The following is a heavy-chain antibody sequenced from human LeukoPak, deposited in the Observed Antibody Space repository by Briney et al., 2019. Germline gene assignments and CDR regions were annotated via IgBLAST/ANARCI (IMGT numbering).Heavy chain of an antibody. D-gene: IGHD1-7*01. CDR3: GRRSRSTWNYRRGDY. Sequence: PSQTLSLTCTVSGDSISSGDYYWSWIRQPPGKGPEWIGFIYYIGNTNYNPSLKSRVTISVDTSKNQFSLKLTSVTAADTAVYYCGRRSRSTWNYRRGDYWGQGTLVTVSS. CDR2: IYYIGNT. J-gene: IGHJ4*02. V-gene: IGHV4-61*08. CDR1: GDSISSGDYY.